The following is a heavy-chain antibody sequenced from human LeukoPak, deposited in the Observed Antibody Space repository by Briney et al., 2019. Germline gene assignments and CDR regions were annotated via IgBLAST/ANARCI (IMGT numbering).Heavy chain of an antibody. V-gene: IGHV4-4*07. CDR2: VCNSGNT. CDR3: ARGEAVPAAMGDLFDY. J-gene: IGHJ4*02. CDR1: GVSISSFC. D-gene: IGHD2-2*01. Sequence: SETLSLTCTASGVSISSFCWSWIRQPATKGLEWIGRVCNSGNTNYNPSLRSRVIMSIDTSKNQLSLDLSSVTAADTAVYHCARGEAVPAAMGDLFDYWGQGTLVTVSS.